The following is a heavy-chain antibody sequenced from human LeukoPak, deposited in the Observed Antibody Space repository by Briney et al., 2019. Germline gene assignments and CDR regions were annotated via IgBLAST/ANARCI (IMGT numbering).Heavy chain of an antibody. CDR3: ASGDNDPLFDY. CDR1: GGSISSGGYY. CDR2: IYYSGST. D-gene: IGHD1-1*01. J-gene: IGHJ4*02. V-gene: IGHV4-31*03. Sequence: SQTLSLTCTVSGGSISSGGYYWSWIRQHPGKGLEWIGSIYYSGSTNYNPSLQGRVTITLDTSRNQFSLKLSSVTAADTAVYYCASGDNDPLFDYWGQGTLVTVSS.